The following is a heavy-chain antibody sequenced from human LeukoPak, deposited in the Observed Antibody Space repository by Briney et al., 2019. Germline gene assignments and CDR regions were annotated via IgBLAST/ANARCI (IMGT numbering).Heavy chain of an antibody. CDR3: ARVGSSASPYYYYGMDV. D-gene: IGHD3-10*01. V-gene: IGHV1-3*01. J-gene: IGHJ6*02. CDR2: INAGNGNT. CDR1: GYTFTSYA. Sequence: GASVKVSFTASGYTFTSYAMHWVRQAPGQRLEWMGWINAGNGNTKYSQKFQGRVTITRDTSASTAYMELSSLRSEDTAVYYCARVGSSASPYYYYGMDVWGQGTTVTVSS.